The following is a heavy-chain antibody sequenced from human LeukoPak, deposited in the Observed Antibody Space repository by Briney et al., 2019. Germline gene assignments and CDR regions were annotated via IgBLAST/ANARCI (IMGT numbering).Heavy chain of an antibody. CDR2: ISTSSTYI. J-gene: IGHJ4*02. CDR1: GFTFSSYE. D-gene: IGHD3-10*01. CDR3: ARAQHYYGSGSYYYFDY. V-gene: IGHV3-21*01. Sequence: GGSLRRSCGASGFTFSSYEMNWVRQAPGKGLEWVSSISTSSTYIFYADSVQGRFTISRDNAKNSLYLQMNSLRAEDTAVYYCARAQHYYGSGSYYYFDYWGQGALVTVSS.